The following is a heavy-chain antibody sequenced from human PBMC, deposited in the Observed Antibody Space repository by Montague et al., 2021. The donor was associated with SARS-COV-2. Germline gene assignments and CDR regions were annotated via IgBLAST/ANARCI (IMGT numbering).Heavy chain of an antibody. CDR2: IHHIVGT. D-gene: IGHD2-2*01. V-gene: IGHV4-4*02. CDR3: ATVFGGCSTTSCYLYN. CDR1: GDSISSDNW. J-gene: IGHJ4*02. Sequence: SETLSLTCAVSGDSISSDNWWTSVRQTPGKELAWIGEIHHIVGTNYNPSLKSRVSISVDKSRNQFSLNLNSVTAADTACYYCATVFGGCSTTSCYLYNWGRGTLVTVSS.